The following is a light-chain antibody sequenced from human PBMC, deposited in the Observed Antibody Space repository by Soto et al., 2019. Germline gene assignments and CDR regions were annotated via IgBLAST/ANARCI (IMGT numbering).Light chain of an antibody. CDR3: GSWASSLRAVV. J-gene: IGLJ2*01. Sequence: QSVLTQPPSVSAAPGQKVTISCSGSSSNIGNNYVSWYQQLPGTAPKLLIYDSNKRPSGIPDRFSGSKSVTSATLGISGLQTGDEAEYYCGSWASSLRAVVFGAGTTLTV. CDR1: SSNIGNNY. V-gene: IGLV1-51*01. CDR2: DSN.